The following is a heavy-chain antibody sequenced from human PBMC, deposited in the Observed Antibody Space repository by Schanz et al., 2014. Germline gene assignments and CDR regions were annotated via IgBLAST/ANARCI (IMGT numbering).Heavy chain of an antibody. J-gene: IGHJ3*02. V-gene: IGHV4-34*10. Sequence: QVQLPESGPGLLKPSETLSLTCAVYGGSFSSNYWSWIRQPPGKGLEWIGEINQSGTTNYNPSLKSRVTMQGDTSKNQISLKLRSVTAADTAVYYCARGTRERILLRSWQFAFDIWGQGTMVTVSS. CDR3: ARGTRERILLRSWQFAFDI. CDR2: INQSGTT. CDR1: GGSFSSNY. D-gene: IGHD3-10*02.